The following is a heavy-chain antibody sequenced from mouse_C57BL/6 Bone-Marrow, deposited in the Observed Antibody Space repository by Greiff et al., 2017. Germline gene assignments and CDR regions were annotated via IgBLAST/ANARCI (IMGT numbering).Heavy chain of an antibody. J-gene: IGHJ3*01. CDR3: ARDTDGYYPAY. V-gene: IGHV5-4*01. D-gene: IGHD2-3*01. CDR1: GFTFSSYA. CDR2: ISDGGSYT. Sequence: EVMLVESGGGLVKPGGSLKLSCAASGFTFSSYAMSWVRQTPEKRLEWVATISDGGSYTYYPDNVKGRFTISRDNAKNNLYLQMSHLKSEDTAMYYCARDTDGYYPAYWGQGTLVTVSA.